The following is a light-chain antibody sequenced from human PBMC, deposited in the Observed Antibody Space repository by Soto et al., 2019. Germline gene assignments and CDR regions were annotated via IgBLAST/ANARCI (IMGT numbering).Light chain of an antibody. J-gene: IGKJ2*01. Sequence: DIQMTQSPSSLSASVGDRVTITCRASQSIRSYLNGYQQKRGKAPKLLIYAASRLQSGVPSKFSGSGSGTDFTLTISSLQPEDIATYFCQQSYSNPHGDLHTVGQETKVEIK. CDR1: QSIRSY. CDR2: AAS. V-gene: IGKV1-39*01. CDR3: QQSYSNPHGDLHT.